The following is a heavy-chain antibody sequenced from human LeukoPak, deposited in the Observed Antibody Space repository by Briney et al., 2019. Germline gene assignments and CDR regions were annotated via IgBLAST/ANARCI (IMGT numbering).Heavy chain of an antibody. Sequence: GASVKVSCKASGYTFNGYYMHWVRQAPGQGLEWMGRINPNSGGTNYAQKLQGRVTMTTDTSTSTAYMELRSLRSDDTAVYYCATVVPAAPGWFDPWGQGTLVTVSS. V-gene: IGHV1-2*06. CDR1: GYTFNGYY. J-gene: IGHJ5*02. CDR3: ATVVPAAPGWFDP. D-gene: IGHD2-2*01. CDR2: INPNSGGT.